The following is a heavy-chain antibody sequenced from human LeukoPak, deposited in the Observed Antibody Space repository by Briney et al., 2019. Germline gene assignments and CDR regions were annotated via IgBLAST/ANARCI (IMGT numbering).Heavy chain of an antibody. Sequence: SETLSLSCAVYGGSFSGYYCSGIRQPPGKGLEWIGEINHSGSTNYNPSLKSRVTISVDTSKNQFSLKLSSVTAADTAVYYCARGVGSSRSMDYWGQGTLVTVSS. CDR3: ARGVGSSRSMDY. V-gene: IGHV4-34*01. J-gene: IGHJ4*02. D-gene: IGHD6-6*01. CDR1: GGSFSGYY. CDR2: INHSGST.